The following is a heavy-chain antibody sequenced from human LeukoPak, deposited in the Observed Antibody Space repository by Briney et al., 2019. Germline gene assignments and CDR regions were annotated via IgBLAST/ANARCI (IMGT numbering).Heavy chain of an antibody. CDR1: GGSFSGYY. D-gene: IGHD3-10*01. V-gene: IGHV4-34*01. CDR2: INHSGST. J-gene: IGHJ6*03. CDR3: ARGPRITMVRGSYYYMDV. Sequence: PSETLSLTCAVYGGSFSGYYWSWIRQPPGKGLEWIGEINHSGSTNYNPSLKSRVTISVDTSENQFSLKLSSVTAADTAVYYCARGPRITMVRGSYYYMDVWGKGTTVTVSS.